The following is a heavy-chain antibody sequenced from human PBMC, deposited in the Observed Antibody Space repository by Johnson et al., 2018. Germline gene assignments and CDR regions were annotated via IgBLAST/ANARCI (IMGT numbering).Heavy chain of an antibody. J-gene: IGHJ3*02. CDR2: IYPGDSDT. Sequence: EVLLVESGAEVKKPGESLKISCKGSGYSFTSYWIGWVRQMPGKGLEWMGIIYPGDSDTRYSPSFQGQVTISPDKSISTAYLRWGSLKASDTAMFYCARHSTPGDSSWVPAFDIWGPGTMVTVSS. CDR3: ARHSTPGDSSWVPAFDI. CDR1: GYSFTSYW. V-gene: IGHV5-51*01. D-gene: IGHD6-13*01.